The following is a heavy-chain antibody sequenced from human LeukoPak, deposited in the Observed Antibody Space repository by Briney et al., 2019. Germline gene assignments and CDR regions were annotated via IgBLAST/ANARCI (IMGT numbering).Heavy chain of an antibody. D-gene: IGHD3-22*01. CDR2: INQDGSEK. Sequence: PGGSLRLSCVASGFTYRTYWMDWVRQAPGKGLEWVANINQDGSEKYHVDSVKGRFTISRDNGKNSLYLQMNNLRAEDTAVYYCARDGDSGGYYYGPFDNWGQGTLVTVSS. CDR3: ARDGDSGGYYYGPFDN. V-gene: IGHV3-7*01. CDR1: GFTYRTYW. J-gene: IGHJ4*02.